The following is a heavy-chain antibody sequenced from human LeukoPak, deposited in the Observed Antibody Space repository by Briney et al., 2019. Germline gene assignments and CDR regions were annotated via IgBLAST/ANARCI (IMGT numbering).Heavy chain of an antibody. V-gene: IGHV4-59*01. J-gene: IGHJ6*04. CDR1: GGSISSYY. CDR2: IYYSGST. CDR3: ARSGSGSYSLYYYYYGMDV. Sequence: SETLSLTCTVSGGSISSYYWSWIRQPPGKGLKWIGYIYYSGSTNYNPSLKSRVTISVDTSKNQFSLKLSSVTAADTAVYYCARSGSGSYSLYYYYYGMDVWGKGTTVTVSS. D-gene: IGHD3-10*01.